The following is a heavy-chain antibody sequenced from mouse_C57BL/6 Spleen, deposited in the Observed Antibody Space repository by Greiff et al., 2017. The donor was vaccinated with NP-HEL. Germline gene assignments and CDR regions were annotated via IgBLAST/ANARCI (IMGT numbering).Heavy chain of an antibody. D-gene: IGHD1-1*01. Sequence: EVQRVESGGDLVKPGGSLKLSCAASGFTFSSYGMSWVRQTPDKRLEWVATISSGGSYTYYPDSVKGRFTISRDNAKNTLYLQMSSLKSEDTAMYYCARHETTVDYYAMDYWGQGTSVTVSS. J-gene: IGHJ4*01. V-gene: IGHV5-6*01. CDR2: ISSGGSYT. CDR1: GFTFSSYG. CDR3: ARHETTVDYYAMDY.